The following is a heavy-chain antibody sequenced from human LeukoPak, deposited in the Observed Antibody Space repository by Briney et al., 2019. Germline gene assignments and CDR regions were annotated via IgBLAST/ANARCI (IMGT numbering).Heavy chain of an antibody. CDR1: GGSISSYY. Sequence: PSETLSLTCTVSGGSISSYYWSWIRQPPGKGPEWIGYIYYSGSTNYNPSLKSRVTISVDTSKNQFSLKLSSVTAADTAVYYCASIHQDQGTTVTTFDYWGQGTLVTVSS. CDR3: ASIHQDQGTTVTTFDY. V-gene: IGHV4-59*08. J-gene: IGHJ4*02. D-gene: IGHD4-17*01. CDR2: IYYSGST.